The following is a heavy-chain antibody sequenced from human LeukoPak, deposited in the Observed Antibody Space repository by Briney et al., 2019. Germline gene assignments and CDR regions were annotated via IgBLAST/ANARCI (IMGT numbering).Heavy chain of an antibody. CDR2: IYTSGST. CDR1: GDSISSYY. Sequence: SETLSLTCTVSGDSISSYYWRWIRQPAGKGLQWIGRIYTSGSTNYNPSLKSRVTMSVDTSKNQFSLKLTSVTAADTAVYYCARGSAYCGGDCLDYWGQGTLVTVSS. CDR3: ARGSAYCGGDCLDY. V-gene: IGHV4-4*07. J-gene: IGHJ4*02. D-gene: IGHD2-21*02.